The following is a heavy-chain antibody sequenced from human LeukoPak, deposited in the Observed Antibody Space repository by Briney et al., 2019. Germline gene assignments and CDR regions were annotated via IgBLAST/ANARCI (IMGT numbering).Heavy chain of an antibody. J-gene: IGHJ4*02. D-gene: IGHD4-17*01. V-gene: IGHV3-21*01. Sequence: GGPLRLSCAASGFTFTTYSMNWVRQAPGKGLEWVSSISSNGDYIYYADSLKGRFTISRDDAKNSLYLQMNSLRAEDTAVYYCARDQYGDYANDYWGQGTLVTVSS. CDR3: ARDQYGDYANDY. CDR2: ISSNGDYI. CDR1: GFTFTTYS.